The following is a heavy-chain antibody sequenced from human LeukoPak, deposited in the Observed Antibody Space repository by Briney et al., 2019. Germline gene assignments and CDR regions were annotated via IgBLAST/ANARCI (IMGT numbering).Heavy chain of an antibody. Sequence: GGSLRPSCTASGFTFSSYAMSWVRQAPGKGLEWVSTIGLGAGGTIYADSVKGRFTNSRDNSKNTLYLQMDSLRDEDTAVYYCARDRVGGWAFDIWGQGTMVTVSS. V-gene: IGHV3-23*01. CDR3: ARDRVGGWAFDI. J-gene: IGHJ3*02. D-gene: IGHD3-16*01. CDR1: GFTFSSYA. CDR2: IGLGAGGT.